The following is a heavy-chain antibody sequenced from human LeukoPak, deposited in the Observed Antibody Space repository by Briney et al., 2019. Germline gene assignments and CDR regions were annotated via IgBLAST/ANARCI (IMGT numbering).Heavy chain of an antibody. J-gene: IGHJ4*02. CDR1: GFTFSSYW. Sequence: PGGSLRLSCADSGFTFSSYWMHWVPQAPGKGLVWVSRINSDGSSTSYADSVKGRFTISRDNAKNTLYLQMNSLRAEDTAVYYCARDPPEYYYDSSGLDYWGQGTLVTVSS. CDR3: ARDPPEYYYDSSGLDY. D-gene: IGHD3-22*01. V-gene: IGHV3-74*01. CDR2: INSDGSST.